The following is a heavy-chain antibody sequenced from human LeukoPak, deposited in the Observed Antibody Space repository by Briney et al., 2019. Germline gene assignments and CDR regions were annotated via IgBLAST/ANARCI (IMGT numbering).Heavy chain of an antibody. J-gene: IGHJ4*02. V-gene: IGHV4-4*07. CDR3: ARDEGSGWYNY. CDR1: GGSISTYY. CDR2: IQPSGGT. D-gene: IGHD6-19*01. Sequence: SETLSLTCTVSGGSISTYYWNWIRQPAGKGLKWIGRIQPSGGTNYNPSLMSRITVSVDTSKNQFSLKLTSVTAADTAVYFCARDEGSGWYNYWGQGTLVTVSS.